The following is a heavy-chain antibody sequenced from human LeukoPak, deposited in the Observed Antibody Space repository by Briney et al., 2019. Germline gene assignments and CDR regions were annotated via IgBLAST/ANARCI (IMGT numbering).Heavy chain of an antibody. Sequence: QPGGSLRLSCAASGFTFSSYAMHWVRQAPGKGLEWVAVISYDGSNKYYADSVKGRFTISRDNSKNTLYLQMNSLRAEDTAVYYCARARRLIAAAVYWGQGTLVTVSS. D-gene: IGHD6-13*01. CDR1: GFTFSSYA. CDR2: ISYDGSNK. J-gene: IGHJ4*02. V-gene: IGHV3-30-3*01. CDR3: ARARRLIAAAVY.